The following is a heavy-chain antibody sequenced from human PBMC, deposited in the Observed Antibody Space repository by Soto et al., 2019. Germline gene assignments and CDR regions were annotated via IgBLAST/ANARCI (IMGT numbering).Heavy chain of an antibody. J-gene: IGHJ6*02. CDR1: GDSISSADYY. CDR3: ARDLWVEPELYYYGMDV. Sequence: QVQLQESGPGLVRPSQTLSLTCTVSGDSISSADYYWSWIRQTPGQGLEWIGHIFYSGTTSYNPSLKSRLTISVDTSKNHFALRLTSVTAADTAVYYCARDLWVEPELYYYGMDVWGQGTTVTVSS. CDR2: IFYSGTT. D-gene: IGHD1-1*01. V-gene: IGHV4-30-4*01.